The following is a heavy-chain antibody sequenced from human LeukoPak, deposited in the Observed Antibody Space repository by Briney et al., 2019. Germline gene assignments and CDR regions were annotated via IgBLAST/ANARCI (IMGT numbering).Heavy chain of an antibody. CDR3: ARDGGYSSSWYSSLFDY. J-gene: IGHJ4*02. Sequence: PGRSLRLSCAASGFTFSSYAMHWVRQAPGKGLEWVAVISYDGNNKYYADSVKGRFTISRDNSKNTPYLQMNSLRAEDTAVYYCARDGGYSSSWYSSLFDYWGQGTLVTVSS. V-gene: IGHV3-30*04. D-gene: IGHD6-13*01. CDR1: GFTFSSYA. CDR2: ISYDGNNK.